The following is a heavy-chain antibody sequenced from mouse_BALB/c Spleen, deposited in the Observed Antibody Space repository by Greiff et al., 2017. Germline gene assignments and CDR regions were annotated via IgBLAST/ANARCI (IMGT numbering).Heavy chain of an antibody. CDR3: AREGDYGGAY. Sequence: VQLQESGAELARPGASVKLSCKASGYTFTSYWMQWVKQRPGQGLEWIGAIYPGDGDTRYTQKFKGKATLTADKSSSTAYMQLSSLASEDSAVYYCAREGDYGGAYWGQGTLVTVSA. CDR1: GYTFTSYW. D-gene: IGHD2-4*01. V-gene: IGHV1-87*01. J-gene: IGHJ3*01. CDR2: IYPGDGDT.